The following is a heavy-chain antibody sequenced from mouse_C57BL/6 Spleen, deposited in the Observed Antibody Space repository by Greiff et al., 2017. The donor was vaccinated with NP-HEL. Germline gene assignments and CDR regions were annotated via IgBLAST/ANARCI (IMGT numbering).Heavy chain of an antibody. CDR2: IYPGDGDT. CDR3: AREGGNYGFDY. J-gene: IGHJ2*01. D-gene: IGHD2-1*01. Sequence: VKLQESGAELVKPGASVKISCKASGYAFSSYWMNWVKQRPGKGLEWIGQIYPGDGDTNYNGKFKGKATLTADKSSSTAYMQLSSLTSEDSAVYFCAREGGNYGFDYWGQGTTLTVSS. V-gene: IGHV1-80*01. CDR1: GYAFSSYW.